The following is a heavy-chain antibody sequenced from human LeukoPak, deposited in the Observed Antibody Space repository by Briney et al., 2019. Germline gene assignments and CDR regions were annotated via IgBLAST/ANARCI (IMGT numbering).Heavy chain of an antibody. CDR3: ARDLADFWSGDYTDY. CDR1: GFTFSSYW. J-gene: IGHJ4*02. CDR2: IKQDGSEK. D-gene: IGHD3-3*01. V-gene: IGHV3-7*01. Sequence: GGSLRLSCAASGFTFSSYWMSWVRQAPGKGLEWVANIKQDGSEKYYVDSVKGRFTISRDNAKNSLYLQMNSLRAEDTAVYYCARDLADFWSGDYTDYWGQGTLVTVSS.